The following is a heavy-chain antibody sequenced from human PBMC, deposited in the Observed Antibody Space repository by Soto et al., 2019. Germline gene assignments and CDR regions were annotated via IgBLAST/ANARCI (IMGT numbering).Heavy chain of an antibody. J-gene: IGHJ3*02. V-gene: IGHV6-1*01. CDR3: ARVLEDTAMVNDAFDI. D-gene: IGHD5-18*01. Sequence: SQTLSLTCVISGDSVSSNSASWNWIRQSPSRGLEWLGRTYYRSKWYNDYAVSVKSRITINPDTSKNQFSLQLNSVTPEDTAVYYCARVLEDTAMVNDAFDIWGQGTMVTV. CDR1: GDSVSSNSAS. CDR2: TYYRSKWYN.